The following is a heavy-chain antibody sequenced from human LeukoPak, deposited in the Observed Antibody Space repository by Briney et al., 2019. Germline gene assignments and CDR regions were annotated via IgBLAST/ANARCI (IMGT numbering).Heavy chain of an antibody. CDR2: IYYSGST. J-gene: IGHJ4*02. D-gene: IGHD3-10*01. CDR3: ARTRYYYNSRSYGAPYYFDY. Sequence: SETLSLTCTVSGGSISRSSYYWGWIRQPPGKGLEWIGSIYYSGSTYYNPSLKSRVTISVDTSKNQFSLKPSSVTAADTAVYYCARTRYYYNSRSYGAPYYFDYWGQGTLVTVSS. V-gene: IGHV4-39*01. CDR1: GGSISRSSYY.